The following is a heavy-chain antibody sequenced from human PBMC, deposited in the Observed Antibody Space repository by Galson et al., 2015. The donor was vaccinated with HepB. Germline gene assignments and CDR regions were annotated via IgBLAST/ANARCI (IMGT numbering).Heavy chain of an antibody. V-gene: IGHV3-30-3*01. CDR3: ARAKQQLGDSYYYGMDV. Sequence: SLRLSCAASGFTFNHFAMHWVRQAPGKGLEWVSLILFDGGNKYYADSVKGRFTISRDNSKNTLFLQMNSLKTEDTAVYYCARAKQQLGDSYYYGMDVWGQGTTVTVSS. CDR1: GFTFNHFA. D-gene: IGHD6-13*01. J-gene: IGHJ6*02. CDR2: ILFDGGNK.